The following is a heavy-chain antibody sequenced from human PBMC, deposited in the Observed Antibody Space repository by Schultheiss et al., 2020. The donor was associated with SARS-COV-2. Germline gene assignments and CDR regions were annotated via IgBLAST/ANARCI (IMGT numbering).Heavy chain of an antibody. CDR2: IYPGDSDT. CDR1: GYRFTSRW. J-gene: IGHJ4*02. CDR3: TRGGEYSSSSKY. Sequence: GESLKISCKGSGYRFTSRWIGWVCQMPGKGLEWMGIIYPGDSDTRYSPSFQGQVTISADKSISTAYLQWGSLKASDTAMYYCTRGGEYSSSSKYWGRGTLVTVSS. D-gene: IGHD6-6*01. V-gene: IGHV5-51*01.